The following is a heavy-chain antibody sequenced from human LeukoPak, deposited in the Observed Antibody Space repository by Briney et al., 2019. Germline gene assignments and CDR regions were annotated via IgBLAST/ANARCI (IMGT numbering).Heavy chain of an antibody. CDR1: GDSISSYY. V-gene: IGHV4-39*07. CDR3: ASADYEDAFDI. CDR2: IYYSGST. Sequence: SETLSLTCTVSGDSISSYYWGWIRQPPAKGLEWIGSIYYSGSTYYNPSLKSRLTISVDTSKNQFSLKLSSVTAADTAVYYCASADYEDAFDIWGQGTMVTVSS. D-gene: IGHD4-17*01. J-gene: IGHJ3*02.